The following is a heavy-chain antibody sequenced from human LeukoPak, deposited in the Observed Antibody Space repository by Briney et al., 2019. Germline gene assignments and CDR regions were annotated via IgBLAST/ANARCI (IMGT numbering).Heavy chain of an antibody. V-gene: IGHV1-2*02. D-gene: IGHD2-15*01. CDR2: INPNSGGT. Sequence: ASVKVSCKASGYTFTGYYMHWVRQAPGRGLEWMGWINPNSGGTNYAQKFQGRVTMTRDTSISTAYMELSRLRSDDTAVYYCARASHIVVVVAALRFDPWGQGTLVTVSS. CDR3: ARASHIVVVVAALRFDP. J-gene: IGHJ5*02. CDR1: GYTFTGYY.